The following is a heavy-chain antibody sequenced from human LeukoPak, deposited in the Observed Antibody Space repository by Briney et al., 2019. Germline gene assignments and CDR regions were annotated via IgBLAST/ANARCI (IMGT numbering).Heavy chain of an antibody. Sequence: ASVKVSCKASGYTFTSYGISWVRQAPGQGLEWMGWISAYNGNTNYAQKLQGRVTMTTDTSTSIAYMELRSLRSDDTAVYYCARRYCSSTSCYSIDYWGQGTLVTVSP. CDR3: ARRYCSSTSCYSIDY. V-gene: IGHV1-18*01. CDR2: ISAYNGNT. J-gene: IGHJ4*02. CDR1: GYTFTSYG. D-gene: IGHD2-2*01.